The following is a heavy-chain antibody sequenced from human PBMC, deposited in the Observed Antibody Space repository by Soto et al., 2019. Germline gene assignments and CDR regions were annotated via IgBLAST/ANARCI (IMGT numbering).Heavy chain of an antibody. J-gene: IGHJ4*02. V-gene: IGHV4-4*07. CDR3: ARGGSPRVVDY. CDR1: GGSISNYY. D-gene: IGHD1-26*01. Sequence: SETLSLTCTVSGGSISNYYWSWIRQPAGKGLEWIGRIYTTGSTNYNPSLKSRVTMSVDTSKNQFSLNLSSVTAADTAVYYCARGGSPRVVDYWGQGTLVTVS. CDR2: IYTTGST.